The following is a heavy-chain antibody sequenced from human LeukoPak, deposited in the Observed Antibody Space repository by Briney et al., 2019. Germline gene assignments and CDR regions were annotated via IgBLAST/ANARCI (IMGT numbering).Heavy chain of an antibody. D-gene: IGHD3-3*01. J-gene: IGHJ6*03. Sequence: PSETLSLTCSVSGDSTIYNYWSWIRQPAGKGLEWIGRIFSDGKINYSPSLEGRVTMSVDNAKNQFSLRLSSVTAADTAVYYCARGPGVFGRIWYMDVWGQGTTVSVSS. V-gene: IGHV4-4*07. CDR3: ARGPGVFGRIWYMDV. CDR2: IFSDGKI. CDR1: GDSTIYNY.